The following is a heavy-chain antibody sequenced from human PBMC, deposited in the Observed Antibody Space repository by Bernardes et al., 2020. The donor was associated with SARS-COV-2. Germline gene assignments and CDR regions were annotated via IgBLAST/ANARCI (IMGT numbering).Heavy chain of an antibody. J-gene: IGHJ4*02. CDR1: GFNFSGSA. D-gene: IGHD4-17*01. Sequence: LRLSCAASGFNFSGSAIQWVRQPSGRGLEWIGRIRSKPKGYATTYAASLKGRFVISRDDSRNTAYLQIHSLKVEDTAVYYCTGDYLYWDQGTLVSVSS. CDR3: TGDYLY. CDR2: IRSKPKGYAT. V-gene: IGHV3-73*01.